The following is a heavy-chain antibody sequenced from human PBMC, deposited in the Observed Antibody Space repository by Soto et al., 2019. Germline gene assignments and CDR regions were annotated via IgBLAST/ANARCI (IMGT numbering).Heavy chain of an antibody. Sequence: GGSLRFSCAASGFTFRNYALHWVRQAPGKGLEWVAVISDDGINIYYADSVKGRFTISRDNSRNTLHLQMNSLRAEDTAVYYCARDWDYSDSSGYFDYWGQGTQVTVSS. CDR1: GFTFRNYA. D-gene: IGHD3-22*01. CDR2: ISDDGINI. V-gene: IGHV3-30-3*01. CDR3: ARDWDYSDSSGYFDY. J-gene: IGHJ4*02.